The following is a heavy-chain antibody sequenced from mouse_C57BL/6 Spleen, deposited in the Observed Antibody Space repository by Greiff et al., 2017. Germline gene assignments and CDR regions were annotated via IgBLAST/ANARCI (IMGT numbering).Heavy chain of an antibody. D-gene: IGHD2-3*01. J-gene: IGHJ4*01. V-gene: IGHV5-9*01. CDR2: ISGGGGNT. CDR3: ASYDGYYTYYAMDY. Sequence: DVMLVESGGGLVKPGGSLKLSCAASGFTFSSYTMSWVRQTPEKRLEWVATISGGGGNTYYPDSVKGRFTISRDNATNTLYLQMSSLRSEDTALYYCASYDGYYTYYAMDYWGQGTSVTVSS. CDR1: GFTFSSYT.